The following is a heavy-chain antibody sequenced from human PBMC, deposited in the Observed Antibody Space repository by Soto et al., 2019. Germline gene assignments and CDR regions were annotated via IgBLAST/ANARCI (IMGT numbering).Heavy chain of an antibody. CDR2: ISSSGSTI. CDR1: GFTFSDYY. J-gene: IGHJ4*02. Sequence: QVQLVESGGGLVKPGGSLRLSCAASGFTFSDYYMSWIRQAPGKGLEWGSYISSSGSTIYYADSVKGRFTISRDNAKNSLYRQMNSLRAADTAVYYSARDSPYDYIWGSDRVGGYFDYWGQGTLVTVSS. V-gene: IGHV3-11*01. D-gene: IGHD3-16*02. CDR3: ARDSPYDYIWGSDRVGGYFDY.